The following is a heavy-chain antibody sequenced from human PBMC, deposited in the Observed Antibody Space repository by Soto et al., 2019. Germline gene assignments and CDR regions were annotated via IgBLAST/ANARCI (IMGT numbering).Heavy chain of an antibody. CDR1: GYTFTSYY. CDR2: INPSGGST. V-gene: IGHV1-46*01. D-gene: IGHD6-6*01. J-gene: IGHJ6*02. Sequence: GASVKVSCKASGYTFTSYYMHWVRQAPGQGLEWMGIINPSGGSTSYAQKFQGRVTMTRDTSTSTVYMELSSLRSDDTAVYYCARIAARPLYGYYGMDVWGQGTTVTVSS. CDR3: ARIAARPLYGYYGMDV.